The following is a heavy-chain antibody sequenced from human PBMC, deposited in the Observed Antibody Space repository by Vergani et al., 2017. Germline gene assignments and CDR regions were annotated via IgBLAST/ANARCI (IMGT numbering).Heavy chain of an antibody. CDR1: GFTLGDYA. D-gene: IGHD3-3*01. Sequence: EVHLVESGGGLVQPGRSLRLSCSGSGFTLGDYAMTWVRQAPGKGLEWVAFIWSKPYGGTTEYAASVKGRFTISRDNAKNSLFLQINSLRAEDTAVYYCVREETFYDSVSDYLAGYFDHWGQGALVTVSS. CDR3: VREETFYDSVSDYLAGYFDH. CDR2: IWSKPYGGTT. V-gene: IGHV3-49*04. J-gene: IGHJ4*02.